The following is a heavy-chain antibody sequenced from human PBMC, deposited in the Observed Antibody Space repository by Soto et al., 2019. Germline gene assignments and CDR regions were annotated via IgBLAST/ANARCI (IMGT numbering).Heavy chain of an antibody. J-gene: IGHJ4*02. Sequence: SVKVSCKASGFTFTSSAVQWVRQARGQRLEWIGWVVVGSGNTNYAQKFQERVTITRDMSTSTAYMELSSLRSEDTAVYYCAADLASGGDYTLAAYWGQGTLVTVSS. V-gene: IGHV1-58*01. D-gene: IGHD4-17*01. CDR3: AADLASGGDYTLAAY. CDR2: VVVGSGNT. CDR1: GFTFTSSA.